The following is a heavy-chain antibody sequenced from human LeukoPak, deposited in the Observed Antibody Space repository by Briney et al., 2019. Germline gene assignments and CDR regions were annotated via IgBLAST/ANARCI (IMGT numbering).Heavy chain of an antibody. CDR2: ISPDGDDK. V-gene: IGHV3-7*01. CDR3: GRWGITAALDR. Sequence: GGSLRLSCAVSGFIFRDYWMAWVRQAPGKGLEWVANISPDGDDKYYVESVRGRFTISRDTAQNSLSLQMDSLRVEDSAVYYCGRWGITAALDRWGQGTLVSVSS. CDR1: GFIFRDYW. D-gene: IGHD2-2*01. J-gene: IGHJ5*02.